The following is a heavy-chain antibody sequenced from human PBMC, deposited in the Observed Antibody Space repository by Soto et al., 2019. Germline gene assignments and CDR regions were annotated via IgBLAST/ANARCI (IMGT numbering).Heavy chain of an antibody. D-gene: IGHD6-19*01. J-gene: IGHJ4*02. CDR2: ISPSSGST. Sequence: EASVKVSCKASGYTFTSYYMHWVRQAPGQGLEWMGIISPSSGSTTYAQKFQGRVTVTRDTSTTTVYMELSSLRSEDTAVYYCARKLSSNGWSAFDYWGQGTLVTVSS. V-gene: IGHV1-46*01. CDR1: GYTFTSYY. CDR3: ARKLSSNGWSAFDY.